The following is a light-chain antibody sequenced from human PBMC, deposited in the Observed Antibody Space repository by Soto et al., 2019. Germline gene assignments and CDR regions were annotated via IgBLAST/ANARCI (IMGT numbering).Light chain of an antibody. CDR3: SSYAGTNVI. CDR2: DNY. J-gene: IGLJ2*01. V-gene: IGLV1-51*01. CDR1: SSNIGSNY. Sequence: QSVLTQPPSVSAAPGQRVTISCSGSSSNIGSNYVSWYQQLPGTAPKLLIYDNYKRPSGIPDRFSGSTSGTSATLAIAGLQTGDEADYYCSSYAGTNVIFGGGTKLTVL.